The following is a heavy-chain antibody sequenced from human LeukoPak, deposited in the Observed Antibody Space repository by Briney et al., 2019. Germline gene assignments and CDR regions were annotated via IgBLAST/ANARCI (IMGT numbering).Heavy chain of an antibody. V-gene: IGHV3-48*04. Sequence: GGSLRLSCAASGFTFSSYSMHWVRQAPGKGLEWLSYISSSGSTMYYADSVKGRITISRDNAKNSLYLQMNSLRAEDTAVYYCARVLAGATYFDYWGQGTLVTVSS. CDR1: GFTFSSYS. CDR3: ARVLAGATYFDY. J-gene: IGHJ4*01. CDR2: ISSSGSTM. D-gene: IGHD1-26*01.